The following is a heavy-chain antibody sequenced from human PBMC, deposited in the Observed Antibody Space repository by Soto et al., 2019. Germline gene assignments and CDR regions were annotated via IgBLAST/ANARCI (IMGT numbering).Heavy chain of an antibody. CDR3: AYLPCSGGSCYGFSFSGRDV. CDR2: IYWDDDK. CDR1: GFSLSTSGVG. V-gene: IGHV2-5*02. Sequence: QITLKESGPTLVKPPQTLTLTCTFSGFSLSTSGVGVAWIRQPPGKALEWLALIYWDDDKRYRPSLESRLTSTKDTAKNQVVLTMTNMDSVDTATYYCAYLPCSGGSCYGFSFSGRDVGGQGTTVTVSS. J-gene: IGHJ6*02. D-gene: IGHD2-15*01.